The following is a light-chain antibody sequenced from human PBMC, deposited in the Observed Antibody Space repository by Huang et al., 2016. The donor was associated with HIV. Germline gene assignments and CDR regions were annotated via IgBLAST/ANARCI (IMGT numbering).Light chain of an antibody. CDR3: QQYDNSPIT. J-gene: IGKJ5*01. CDR2: GAS. V-gene: IGKV3-20*01. Sequence: EIVLTQSPGTLSLSPGERATLSCRASQSISSSHLAWYQQKPGQAPRLFIYGASSRATGIPDRFSGIGSGTDFTRTISRLEPEDFAVYYCQQYDNSPITFGQGTRLEIK. CDR1: QSISSSH.